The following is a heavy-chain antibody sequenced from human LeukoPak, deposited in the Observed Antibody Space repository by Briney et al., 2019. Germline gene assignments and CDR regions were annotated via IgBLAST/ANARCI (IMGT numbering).Heavy chain of an antibody. CDR1: GYTLTELS. J-gene: IGHJ5*02. V-gene: IGHV1-24*01. CDR3: ARTRHHYGSGSYYNRPPHWFDP. CDR2: FDPEDGET. D-gene: IGHD3-10*01. Sequence: GASVKVSCKVSGYTLTELSMHWVRQAPGKGLEWMGGFDPEDGETIYAQKFQGRVTMTEDTSTDTAYMELSSLRSEDTAVYYCARTRHHYGSGSYYNRPPHWFDPWGQGTLVTVSS.